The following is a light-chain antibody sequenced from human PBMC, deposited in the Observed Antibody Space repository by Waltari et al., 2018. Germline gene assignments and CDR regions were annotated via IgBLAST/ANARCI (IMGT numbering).Light chain of an antibody. Sequence: DIVMTQSSLSLSVTPGQPASIACRPSQSLVFNDGNTFLHWFQQRPGQSPRRLIYKVSNRDSGVPDRFSGSGSGTDFTLKISRVEAEDVGVYYCMQGAHWPPMYTFGQGTKLEI. J-gene: IGKJ2*01. CDR1: QSLVFNDGNTF. V-gene: IGKV2-30*01. CDR2: KVS. CDR3: MQGAHWPPMYT.